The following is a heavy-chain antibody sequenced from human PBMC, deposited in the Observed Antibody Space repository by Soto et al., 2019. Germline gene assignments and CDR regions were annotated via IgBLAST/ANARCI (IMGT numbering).Heavy chain of an antibody. CDR3: ASDYGSGVEMDV. J-gene: IGHJ6*02. Sequence: ASVKVSCKPSGYTFSGYHVHWVRQAPGQGLEWMGVFKPTGGGSTSYAQRFQGSITVTRDTSTSTVYMELGSLRFDDTAVYFRASDYGSGVEMDVWGQGTRVTVSS. D-gene: IGHD3-10*01. V-gene: IGHV1-46*01. CDR1: GYTFSGYH. CDR2: FKPTGGGST.